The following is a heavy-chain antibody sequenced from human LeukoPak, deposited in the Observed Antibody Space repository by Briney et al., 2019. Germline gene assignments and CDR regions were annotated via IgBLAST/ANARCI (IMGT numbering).Heavy chain of an antibody. CDR2: IYPGDSDT. D-gene: IGHD5-12*01. J-gene: IGHJ4*02. CDR3: ARLPGMVATSGFDY. CDR1: GYRFTSYW. Sequence: GASLKISFKGSGYRFTSYWIGWVRQMPGKGLECMGIIYPGDSDTRYSPSFQGQATISADKSISTAYLQWSSLKASDTAMYYCARLPGMVATSGFDYWGQGTLVTVSS. V-gene: IGHV5-51*01.